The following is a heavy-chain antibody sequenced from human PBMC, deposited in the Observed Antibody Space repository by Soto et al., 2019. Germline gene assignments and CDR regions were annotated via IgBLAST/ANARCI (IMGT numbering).Heavy chain of an antibody. Sequence: QVLLVQSGAEMKQPGSSVSVSCSASGDSFTNYAFTWVRQAPGQGPEWLGGIILALGTPHYSQRFQGRLTITADDSSSTVYMELDSLRLDDTAVYYCGRYCTNTKCRGGYYLDLWGQGTLLTVSS. V-gene: IGHV1-69*01. CDR1: GDSFTNYA. D-gene: IGHD2-8*01. CDR3: GRYCTNTKCRGGYYLDL. J-gene: IGHJ5*02. CDR2: IILALGTP.